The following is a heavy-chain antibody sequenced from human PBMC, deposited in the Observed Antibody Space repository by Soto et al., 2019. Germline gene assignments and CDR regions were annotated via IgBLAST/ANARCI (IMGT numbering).Heavy chain of an antibody. J-gene: IGHJ5*02. V-gene: IGHV3-21*01. D-gene: IGHD2-15*01. CDR3: ARAYTGYCSGGTCYWFDP. CDR2: ISSSASHI. CDR1: GFSFSSYS. Sequence: EVQLVESGGGLVKPGGSLRLSCAASGFSFSSYSMNWVRQAPGKGLEWVSSISSSASHINYADSVKGRFTISRDNAKKSLYLQMNSLRGEDTAVYYCARAYTGYCSGGTCYWFDPWGQGTLVTVSS.